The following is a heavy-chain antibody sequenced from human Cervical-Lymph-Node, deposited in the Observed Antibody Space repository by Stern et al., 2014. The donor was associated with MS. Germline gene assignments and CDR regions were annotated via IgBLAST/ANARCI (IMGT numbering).Heavy chain of an antibody. Sequence: EVQLVESGAEVKKPGASLQISCPGSGYSFTANWIAWVRQMPGKGLQWMGIIYPGDSDTRYSPSFQGQVTISADKSISTAYLQWSSLKASDTAMYYCARDYGDYAFDYWGQGTLVTVSS. D-gene: IGHD4-17*01. J-gene: IGHJ4*02. CDR3: ARDYGDYAFDY. CDR2: IYPGDSDT. V-gene: IGHV5-51*01. CDR1: GYSFTANW.